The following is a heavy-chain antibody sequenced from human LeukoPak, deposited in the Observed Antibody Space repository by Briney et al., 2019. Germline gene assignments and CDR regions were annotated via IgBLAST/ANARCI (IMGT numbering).Heavy chain of an antibody. CDR2: INAGNGNT. Sequence: ASATVSCKAPGYTFTSYAMHWVRQAPGQRLEWMGWINAGNGNTKYSQKFQGRVTITRDTSASTAYMELSSLRSEDTAVYYCARDLRIGCSSTSCYRGWFDPWGQGTLVTVSS. V-gene: IGHV1-3*01. D-gene: IGHD2-2*02. J-gene: IGHJ5*02. CDR1: GYTFTSYA. CDR3: ARDLRIGCSSTSCYRGWFDP.